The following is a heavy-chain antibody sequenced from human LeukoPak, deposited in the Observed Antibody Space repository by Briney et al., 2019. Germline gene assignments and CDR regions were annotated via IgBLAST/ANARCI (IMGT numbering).Heavy chain of an antibody. J-gene: IGHJ4*02. V-gene: IGHV3-33*01. D-gene: IGHD5-24*01. Sequence: GGSLRLSCAASGFTFSSYGMHWVRQAPGKGLEWVAVIWYDGSNKYYADSVKGRFTISRDNSKNTLYLQMNSLRAEDTAVYYCARDGWTRRDGYYWSLDYWGQGTLVTVSS. CDR1: GFTFSSYG. CDR2: IWYDGSNK. CDR3: ARDGWTRRDGYYWSLDY.